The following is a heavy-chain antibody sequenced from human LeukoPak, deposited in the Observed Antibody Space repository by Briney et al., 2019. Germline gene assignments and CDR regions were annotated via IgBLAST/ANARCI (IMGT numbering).Heavy chain of an antibody. CDR3: AHRRQGAYVYY. V-gene: IGHV2-5*02. CDR2: IYWDDDK. CDR1: GFSLSTSGVG. J-gene: IGHJ4*02. Sequence: TGPTLVNPTQTLTLTCTFSGFSLSTSGVGVGWIRQPPGPALEWLALIYWDDDKRYSPSLNSRLTITKDTSRNRVVLTMTNMDPVDTATYYCAHRRQGAYVYYWSQGTLVTVSS. D-gene: IGHD3-16*01.